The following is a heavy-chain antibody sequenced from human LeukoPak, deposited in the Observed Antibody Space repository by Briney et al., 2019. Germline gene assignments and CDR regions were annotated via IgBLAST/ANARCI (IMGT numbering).Heavy chain of an antibody. V-gene: IGHV1-2*02. CDR1: GYTFTGYY. CDR3: ALFLPTVGGYNWFDP. CDR2: INPNSGGT. J-gene: IGHJ5*02. Sequence: ASVKVSCKASGYTFTGYYMHWVRQAPGQGLEWMGGINPNSGGTNYAQKFQGRVTMTRDTSISTAYMELSRLRSDDTAVYYCALFLPTVGGYNWFDPWGQGTLVTVSS. D-gene: IGHD4-23*01.